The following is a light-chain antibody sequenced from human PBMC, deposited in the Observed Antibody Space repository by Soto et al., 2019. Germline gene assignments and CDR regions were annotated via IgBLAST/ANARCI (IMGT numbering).Light chain of an antibody. J-gene: IGKJ5*01. CDR3: QRLNSYPIP. CDR1: QGISNY. CDR2: AAI. V-gene: IGKV1-9*01. Sequence: IQLTQSPSSLYASVGDRVTITCRASQGISNYLAWYQQKPGKGHKLLIYAAITLQSGVPSRFSGSVSRTDFTLTISSLQPEDFATHYCQRLNSYPIPFGQGTRLEI.